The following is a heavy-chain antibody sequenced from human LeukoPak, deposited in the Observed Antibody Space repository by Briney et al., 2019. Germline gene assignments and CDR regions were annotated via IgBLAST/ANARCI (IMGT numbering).Heavy chain of an antibody. V-gene: IGHV1-2*04. J-gene: IGHJ6*03. CDR3: ARAYDTCMDV. D-gene: IGHD3-9*01. CDR2: INPNSGGT. CDR1: GYTFTGYY. Sequence: ASVKVSCKASGYTFTGYYMHWVRQAPGQGLELMGWINPNSGGTNYAQKFQGWVTMTRDTSISTAYMELSRLRSEDTAVYYCARAYDTCMDVWGKGTTVTVSS.